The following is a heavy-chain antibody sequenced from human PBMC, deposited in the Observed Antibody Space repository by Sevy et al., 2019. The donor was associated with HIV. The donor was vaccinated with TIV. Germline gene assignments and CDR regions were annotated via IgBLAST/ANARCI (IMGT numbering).Heavy chain of an antibody. CDR3: ARGPSSSSVFYYFDF. CDR1: GFTFSSYS. Sequence: GGSLRLSCSASGFTFSSYSMHWVRQAPGKGLEWSSYISSSGGTIFYADSVKRRFTISRDNAKDSLYLQMNSLRGEDTAVYYCARGPSSSSVFYYFDFWGQGTLLTVSS. D-gene: IGHD6-19*01. V-gene: IGHV3-48*01. CDR2: ISSSGGTI. J-gene: IGHJ4*02.